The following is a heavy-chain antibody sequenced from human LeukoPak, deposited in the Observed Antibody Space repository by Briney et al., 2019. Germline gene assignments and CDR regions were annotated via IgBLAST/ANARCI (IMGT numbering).Heavy chain of an antibody. CDR3: VNGGSYLTK. CDR1: GGSISSY. V-gene: IGHV4-59*01. CDR2: IYFTGTT. J-gene: IGHJ4*02. D-gene: IGHD3-10*01. Sequence: SETLSLTCTVSGGSISSYWSWIRQSPGKGLEWIGYIYFTGTTNYNPSLKSRLTISIDTSRNQFSLKLSSATAADTAIYYCVNGGSYLTKWGQGTLVAVSS.